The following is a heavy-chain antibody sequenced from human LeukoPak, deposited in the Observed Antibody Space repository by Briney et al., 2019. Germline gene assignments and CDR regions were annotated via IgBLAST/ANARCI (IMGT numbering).Heavy chain of an antibody. CDR2: IYTSGST. CDR1: GGSISSYY. V-gene: IGHV4-4*09. D-gene: IGHD3-22*01. Sequence: SETLSLTCTVSGGSISSYYWSWIRQPPGKGLEWIGYIYTSGSTNYNPSLKSRVTISVDTSKNQFSLKLSSVTAADTAVYYCASAYYDSSGYFPGDYWGQGTLVTVSS. CDR3: ASAYYDSSGYFPGDY. J-gene: IGHJ4*02.